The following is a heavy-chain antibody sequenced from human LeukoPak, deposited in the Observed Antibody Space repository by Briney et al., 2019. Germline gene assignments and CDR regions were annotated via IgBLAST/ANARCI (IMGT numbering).Heavy chain of an antibody. CDR2: IYYSGST. CDR1: GGSISSYY. CDR3: ARVNNDFWSGNAFDI. V-gene: IGHV4-59*01. D-gene: IGHD3-3*01. J-gene: IGHJ3*02. Sequence: PSETLSLTCTVSGGSISSYYWSWIRQPPGKGLEWIGYIYYSGSTNYNPSLKSRVTISVDTSKNQFSLKLSSVTAADTAVYYCARVNNDFWSGNAFDIWGQGTMVTVSS.